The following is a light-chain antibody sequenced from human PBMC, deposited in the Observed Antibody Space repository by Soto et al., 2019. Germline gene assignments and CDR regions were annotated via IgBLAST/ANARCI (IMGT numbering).Light chain of an antibody. V-gene: IGKV3-15*01. CDR1: QSVSSN. Sequence: IVMTQSPATLSVSPGERATLSCRASQSVSSNLAWYQQKPGQAPRLLIYGASTRATGIPARFSGSGSGTEFTLTISSQQSEDFAVYYCQQYNNWPRTFGQGTKVEIK. CDR2: GAS. J-gene: IGKJ1*01. CDR3: QQYNNWPRT.